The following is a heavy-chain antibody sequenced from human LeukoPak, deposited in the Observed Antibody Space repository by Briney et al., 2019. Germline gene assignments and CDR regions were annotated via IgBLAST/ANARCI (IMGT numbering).Heavy chain of an antibody. CDR1: GYDFIGYY. CDR2: INPNSGGT. V-gene: IGHV1-2*02. CDR3: ARGAAWRYCRGGRCFAPGY. D-gene: IGHD2-15*01. Sequence: ASVKVSCKASGYDFIGYYMHWVRQAPGQGLEWMGWINPNSGGTNYAQKFQGRVTMTRDTPVSTAYMELSGLRSDDTAVYYCARGAAWRYCRGGRCFAPGYWGQGTLVTVSS. J-gene: IGHJ4*02.